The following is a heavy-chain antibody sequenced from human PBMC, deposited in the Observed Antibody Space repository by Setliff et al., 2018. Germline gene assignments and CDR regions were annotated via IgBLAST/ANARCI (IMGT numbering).Heavy chain of an antibody. CDR2: INHDGSEK. J-gene: IGHJ3*02. CDR3: ARDGYSHAFDI. Sequence: GGSLRLSCAASGFTFSSYWMSWVRQAPGKGLEWVTNINHDGSEKYYVDSVKGRFTISRDNAKNSLYLQVNSLRAEDTAVYYCARDGYSHAFDIWGQGTMVTVSS. V-gene: IGHV3-7*01. CDR1: GFTFSSYW. D-gene: IGHD2-21*01.